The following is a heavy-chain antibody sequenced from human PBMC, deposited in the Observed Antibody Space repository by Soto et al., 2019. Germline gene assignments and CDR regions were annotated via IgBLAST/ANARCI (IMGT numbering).Heavy chain of an antibody. J-gene: IGHJ4*02. CDR2: MSYDGSNK. V-gene: IGHV3-30-3*01. D-gene: IGHD6-19*01. Sequence: QVQLVESGGGVVQPGRSLRLSCAASGFTFSSYAMHWVRQAPGKGLEWVAVMSYDGSNKYYADSVKGRLTISRDNFKNTLYLQMNSLSAEDTAVYYCARDKSPYSSGWHNRHVDYWGQGTLGTVSA. CDR3: ARDKSPYSSGWHNRHVDY. CDR1: GFTFSSYA.